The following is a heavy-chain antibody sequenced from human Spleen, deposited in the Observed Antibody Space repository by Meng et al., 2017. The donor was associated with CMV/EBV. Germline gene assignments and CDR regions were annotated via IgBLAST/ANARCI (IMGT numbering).Heavy chain of an antibody. D-gene: IGHD3-10*01. CDR1: YTFTNYA. J-gene: IGHJ2*01. Sequence: YTFTNYAMHWVRQAPGQRLEWMGWTNAGNGNTKYAQKFQGRVTITRDTSATTAYMEQSSLRSEDTAVYYCARSRSEVWFGEYWYFDLWGRGTLVTVSS. CDR3: ARSRSEVWFGEYWYFDL. CDR2: TNAGNGNT. V-gene: IGHV1-3*01.